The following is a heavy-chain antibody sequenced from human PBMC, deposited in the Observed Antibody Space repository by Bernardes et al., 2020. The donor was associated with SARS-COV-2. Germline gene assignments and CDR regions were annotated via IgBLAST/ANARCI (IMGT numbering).Heavy chain of an antibody. CDR3: ARETRSYDGLDV. CDR1: GFTFTNHW. Sequence: VGSLILSCAATGFTFTNHWMYWVRQAPGQGLEWVAHINLDGRTTRYADSVTGRFTISRDDAKSTVYLQMNSLRAEDTAVYYCARETRSYDGLDVWGQGTTVTVSS. V-gene: IGHV3-74*01. CDR2: INLDGRTT. J-gene: IGHJ6*02. D-gene: IGHD3-16*01.